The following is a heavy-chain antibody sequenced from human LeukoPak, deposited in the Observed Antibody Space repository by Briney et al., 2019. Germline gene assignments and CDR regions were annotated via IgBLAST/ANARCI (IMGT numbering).Heavy chain of an antibody. CDR3: ARQAYYYGSGSYTYFDY. V-gene: IGHV4-39*01. Sequence: SETLSLTCTVSGGSISSSSYYWGWIRQPPGKGLEWSGSIYYSGTTYYTPSLRRRVTISVDTSKNQFSLKLSSVTAADTAVYYCARQAYYYGSGSYTYFDYWGQGTLVTVSS. J-gene: IGHJ4*02. D-gene: IGHD3-10*01. CDR1: GGSISSSSYY. CDR2: IYYSGTT.